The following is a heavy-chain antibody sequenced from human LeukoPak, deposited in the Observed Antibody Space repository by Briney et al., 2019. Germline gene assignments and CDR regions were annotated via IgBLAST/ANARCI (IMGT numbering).Heavy chain of an antibody. CDR2: ITWNRDNI. Sequence: PGRSLRLSCTVSGFTFDDYAMHWVRHTPGNGLEWVAGITWNRDNIGYGDSVKGRFTISRDNVKNVLYLQMNSLRPEDTALYYCAKDLSSAITSALVLDVWGQGTTV. CDR3: AKDLSSAITSALVLDV. V-gene: IGHV3-9*01. CDR1: GFTFDDYA. D-gene: IGHD3-22*01. J-gene: IGHJ6*02.